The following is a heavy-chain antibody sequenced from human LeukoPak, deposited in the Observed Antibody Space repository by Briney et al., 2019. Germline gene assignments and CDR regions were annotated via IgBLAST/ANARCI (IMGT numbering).Heavy chain of an antibody. D-gene: IGHD2-2*01. CDR2: ICGNGGST. V-gene: IGHV3-23*01. Sequence: PGGSLTLSCAASGFTLSSYAMRWLRQAPGRGVEWVSAICGNGGSTYYADSVKGRFTISRDNSKNTVYLKMNSLRAEDTAVYYCAKALVEENWGQGTLVTVSS. CDR1: GFTLSSYA. CDR3: AKALVEEN. J-gene: IGHJ4*02.